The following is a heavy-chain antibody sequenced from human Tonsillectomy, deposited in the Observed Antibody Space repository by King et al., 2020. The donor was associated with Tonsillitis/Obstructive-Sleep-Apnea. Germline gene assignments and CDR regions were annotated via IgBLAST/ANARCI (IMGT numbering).Heavy chain of an antibody. D-gene: IGHD3-3*01. CDR2: IRSKAYGGTT. V-gene: IGHV3-49*04. Sequence: VQLVESGGGLVQPGRSLRLSCTGSGFTFGDYAMNWVRQAPGKGLEWVGFIRSKAYGGTTEYAASVKGRFTIPRDDSKSIAYLQMNSLKTEDTAVYYCTRDSYYDFWSGYSYYFDYWGQGTLVTVSS. CDR3: TRDSYYDFWSGYSYYFDY. J-gene: IGHJ4*02. CDR1: GFTFGDYA.